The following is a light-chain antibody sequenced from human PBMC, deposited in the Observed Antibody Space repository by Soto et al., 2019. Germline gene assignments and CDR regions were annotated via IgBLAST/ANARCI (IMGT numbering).Light chain of an antibody. CDR2: DAS. CDR1: QSVSSY. V-gene: IGKV3-11*01. CDR3: QQRSNWPT. Sequence: EIVLTQSPATLSLSPGERATLSCRASQSVSSYLAWYQQKPGQAPRLLIYDASNRATGIPARFSGSGSVTDFTLTISSLEPEDLAVYYCQQRSNWPTFGGGTKVEIK. J-gene: IGKJ4*01.